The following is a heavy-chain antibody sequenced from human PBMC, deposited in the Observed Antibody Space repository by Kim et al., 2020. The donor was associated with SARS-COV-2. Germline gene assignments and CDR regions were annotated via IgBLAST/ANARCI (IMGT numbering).Heavy chain of an antibody. CDR1: GFTFITYW. V-gene: IGHV3-7*01. CDR3: ARAWRWAGERSPPIDY. D-gene: IGHD3-16*01. Sequence: GGSLRLSCAASGFTFITYWMTWVRQAPGKGPEWVANIKGDESERYYGDSVKGRFTISRDNAKNSLFLQMNSLRGEDTAVYYCARAWRWAGERSPPIDYWGQGTLVTVSS. J-gene: IGHJ4*02. CDR2: IKGDESER.